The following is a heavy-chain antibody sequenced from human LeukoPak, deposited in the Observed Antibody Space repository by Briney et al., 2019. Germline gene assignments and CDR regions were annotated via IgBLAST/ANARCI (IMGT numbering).Heavy chain of an antibody. CDR2: IWYDGSNK. J-gene: IGHJ4*02. V-gene: IGHV3-33*01. CDR3: ARGGSYMPFDY. CDR1: GFTFSSYG. D-gene: IGHD1-26*01. Sequence: GRSLRLSCAASGFTFSSYGMHWVRQAPGKGLEWVAVIWYDGSNKYYADSVKGRFTISRDNSKNTLYLQMNSLRAEDTAVYYCARGGSYMPFDYWGQGTLVTVSS.